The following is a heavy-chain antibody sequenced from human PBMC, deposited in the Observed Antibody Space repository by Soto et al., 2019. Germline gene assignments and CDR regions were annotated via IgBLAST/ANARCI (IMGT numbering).Heavy chain of an antibody. D-gene: IGHD2-2*01. CDR3: TRIVVVPAAIVADYYYMDV. CDR1: GFTFGDYA. CDR2: IRSKAYGGTT. J-gene: IGHJ6*03. Sequence: GGSLRLSCTASGFTFGDYAMSWFRQAPGKGLEWVGFIRSKAYGGTTEYAASVKGRFTISRDDSKSIAYLQMNSLKTEDTAVYYCTRIVVVPAAIVADYYYMDVWGKGTTVTVSS. V-gene: IGHV3-49*03.